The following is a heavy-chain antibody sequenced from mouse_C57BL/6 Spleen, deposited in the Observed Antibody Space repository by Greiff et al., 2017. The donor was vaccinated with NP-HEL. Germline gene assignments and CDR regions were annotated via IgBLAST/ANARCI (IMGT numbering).Heavy chain of an antibody. CDR1: GFTFSDYG. V-gene: IGHV5-17*01. J-gene: IGHJ2*01. CDR3: ARPTEYYFDY. Sequence: EVKLMESGGGLVKPGGSLKLSCAASGFTFSDYGMHWVRQAPEKGLEWVAYISSGSSTIYYADTVKGRFTISRDNAKNTLFLQMTSLRSEDTAMYYCARPTEYYFDYWGQGTTLTVSS. CDR2: ISSGSSTI.